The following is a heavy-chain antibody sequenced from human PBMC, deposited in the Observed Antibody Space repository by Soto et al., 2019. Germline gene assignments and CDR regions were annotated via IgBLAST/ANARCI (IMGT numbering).Heavy chain of an antibody. J-gene: IGHJ4*02. V-gene: IGHV4-30-4*01. CDR1: GGSISSGDYY. D-gene: IGHD3-22*01. CDR3: ARDPLPGYYDSSGYSTL. CDR2: IYYSGST. Sequence: QVQLQESGPGLVKPSQTLSLTCTVSGGSISSGDYYWSWIRQPPGKGLEWIGYIYYSGSTYYNPYLESQVTISVDTSKNQFSLKLSSVTAADTAVYYCARDPLPGYYDSSGYSTLWGQGTLVTVSS.